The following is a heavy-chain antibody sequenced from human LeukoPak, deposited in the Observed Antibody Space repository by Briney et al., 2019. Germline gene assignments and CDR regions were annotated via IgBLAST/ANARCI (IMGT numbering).Heavy chain of an antibody. D-gene: IGHD6-13*01. CDR2: ISGSGGTT. V-gene: IGHV3-23*01. CDR1: GFTFSSYA. Sequence: GGSLRLSCAASGFTFSSYATNWVRQAPGKGLEWVSAISGSGGTTYYADSVKGRFTISRDNSKNTLYLQMNSLRAEDTAVYYCAKPGYSSSWTHFDYWGQGALVTVSS. J-gene: IGHJ4*02. CDR3: AKPGYSSSWTHFDY.